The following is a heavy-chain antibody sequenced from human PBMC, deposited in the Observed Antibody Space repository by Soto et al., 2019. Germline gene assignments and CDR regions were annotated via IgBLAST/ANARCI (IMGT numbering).Heavy chain of an antibody. V-gene: IGHV4-4*07. CDR2: IYTSGTT. D-gene: IGHD2-15*01. J-gene: IGHJ6*02. CDR1: GGSIRSYY. CDR3: ARDRVDYGMDV. Sequence: PSETLSLTCNVSGGSIRSYYWSWIRQPAGKALEWIGRIYTSGTTNYNPSLKSRATILVDTSKNSLYLQMNSLRAGDTAVYYCARDRVDYGMDVWGQGTTVTVSS.